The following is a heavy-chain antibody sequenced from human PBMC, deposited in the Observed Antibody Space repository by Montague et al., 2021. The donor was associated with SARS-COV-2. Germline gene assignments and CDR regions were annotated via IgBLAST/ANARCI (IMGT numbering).Heavy chain of an antibody. D-gene: IGHD2-21*02. V-gene: IGHV4-31*01. Sequence: TLSLTCTVSGYSIDSGGYFWSWLRQHPGKGLEWIGFIYYSGNADSTPSLESPVSISVDRSKNQFSLKLSSVTAADSAVYYCARIFCGGDCDGSGVFDIWGQGTMVTVSS. CDR3: ARIFCGGDCDGSGVFDI. CDR1: GYSIDSGGYF. CDR2: IYYSGNA. J-gene: IGHJ3*02.